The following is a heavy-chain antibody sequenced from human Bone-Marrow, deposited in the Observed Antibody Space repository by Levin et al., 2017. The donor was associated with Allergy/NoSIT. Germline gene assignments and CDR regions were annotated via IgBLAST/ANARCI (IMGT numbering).Heavy chain of an antibody. CDR2: IYWDDAE. CDR3: ARRTWQYFGRRGYPLFDP. V-gene: IGHV2-5*02. Sequence: SGPTLVKPTQTLTLTCTFSGFSLSTSKMGVGWFRQPPGKALEWLALIYWDDAERYSPSLQSRLTIAKGTSNNQVVLTMTNMDPADTATYYCARRTWQYFGRRGYPLFDPWGPGTLVTVSS. J-gene: IGHJ5*02. D-gene: IGHD3-3*01. CDR1: GFSLSTSKMG.